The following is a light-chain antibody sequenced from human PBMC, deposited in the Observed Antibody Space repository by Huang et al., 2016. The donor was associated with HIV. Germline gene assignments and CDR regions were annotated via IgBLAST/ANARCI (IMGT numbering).Light chain of an antibody. CDR1: QSVSSN. Sequence: EIVMTQSPVTLSVSPGERATLSCRATQSVSSNLAGYQQKPGQAPWLLIYCASTRATGVPARFSGSGSGTEFTLTISSLQSEDFALYYCQQYNNWPPITFGQGTRLEIK. V-gene: IGKV3-15*01. J-gene: IGKJ5*01. CDR3: QQYNNWPPIT. CDR2: CAS.